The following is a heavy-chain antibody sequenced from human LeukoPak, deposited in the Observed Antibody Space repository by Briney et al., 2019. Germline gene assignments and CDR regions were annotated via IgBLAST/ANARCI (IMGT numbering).Heavy chain of an antibody. Sequence: PGGSLRLSCAASGFTFSSYWMSWVRQAPGKGLEWVANIKQDGSEKYYVDSVKGRFTISRDNAKNSLYLQMNSLRAEDTAVCYCAREVVRKRVGSYWDYWGQGTLVTVSS. CDR3: AREVVRKRVGSYWDY. J-gene: IGHJ4*02. CDR2: IKQDGSEK. V-gene: IGHV3-7*05. CDR1: GFTFSSYW. D-gene: IGHD1-26*01.